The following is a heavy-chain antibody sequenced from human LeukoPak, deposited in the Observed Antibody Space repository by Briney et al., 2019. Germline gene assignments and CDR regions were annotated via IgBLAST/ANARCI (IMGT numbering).Heavy chain of an antibody. J-gene: IGHJ4*02. V-gene: IGHV3-21*01. CDR1: GFTFSSYS. CDR2: ISSSGSYI. Sequence: GGSLRLSCAASGFTFSSYSMNWVRQAPGKGLEWVSSISSSGSYIYYADSVKGQFTISRDNAKNSLYLQMNSLRAEDTAVYYCARFNSSGWEIDYWGQGTLVTVSS. D-gene: IGHD6-19*01. CDR3: ARFNSSGWEIDY.